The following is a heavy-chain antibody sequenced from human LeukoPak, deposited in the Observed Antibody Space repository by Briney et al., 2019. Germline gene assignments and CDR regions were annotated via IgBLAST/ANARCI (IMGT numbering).Heavy chain of an antibody. CDR2: ISSSGSTI. J-gene: IGHJ6*03. CDR3: ARPYGSKMYSGSHSHMDV. Sequence: PGGSLRLSCAASRFTFSDYYMSWIRQAPGKGLEWVSYISSSGSTIYYADSVKGRFTISRDNAKNSLYLQMNSLRAEDTAVYYCARPYGSKMYSGSHSHMDVWGKGTTVTVSS. V-gene: IGHV3-11*04. D-gene: IGHD1-26*01. CDR1: RFTFSDYY.